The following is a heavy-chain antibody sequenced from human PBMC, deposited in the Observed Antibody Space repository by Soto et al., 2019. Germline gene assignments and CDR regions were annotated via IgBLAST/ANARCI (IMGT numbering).Heavy chain of an antibody. D-gene: IGHD5-12*01. Sequence: QVQLVESGGGVVQPGRSLRLSCAASGFTFSSYAMHWVRQAPGKGLEWVAVISYDGSNKYYADSVKGRFTISRDNSKNTLYLQMNSLRAEDTAVYYCARDPEGEVAGEHAFDIWGQGTMVTVSS. V-gene: IGHV3-30-3*01. CDR2: ISYDGSNK. CDR1: GFTFSSYA. J-gene: IGHJ3*02. CDR3: ARDPEGEVAGEHAFDI.